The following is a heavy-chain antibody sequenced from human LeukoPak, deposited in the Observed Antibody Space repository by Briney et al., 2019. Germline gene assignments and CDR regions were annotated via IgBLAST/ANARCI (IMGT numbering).Heavy chain of an antibody. Sequence: GGSLRLSYAASGFIFSSYSMNWVRQAPGKGLEWVAYISTSSSIIYYSDSAKGRFTISRDNSKNTLYLQMNSLRAEDTAVYYCANDGSSSTQDYWGQGTLVTVSS. V-gene: IGHV3-48*01. CDR2: ISTSSSII. D-gene: IGHD6-13*01. CDR1: GFIFSSYS. J-gene: IGHJ4*02. CDR3: ANDGSSSTQDY.